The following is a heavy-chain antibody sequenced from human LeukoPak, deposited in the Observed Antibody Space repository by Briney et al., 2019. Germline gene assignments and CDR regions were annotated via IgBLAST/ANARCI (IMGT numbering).Heavy chain of an antibody. CDR3: AREVGSTLKYYFDY. CDR2: IIPIFGTA. CDR1: GGTFSSYA. V-gene: IGHV1-69*05. D-gene: IGHD1-26*01. J-gene: IGHJ4*02. Sequence: GASVKVSCKASGGTFSSYAISWVRQAPGQGLEWMGRIIPIFGTANYAQKFQGSVTITTDESTSTAYKELSSLRSEDTAVYYCAREVGSTLKYYFDYWGQGTLVTVSS.